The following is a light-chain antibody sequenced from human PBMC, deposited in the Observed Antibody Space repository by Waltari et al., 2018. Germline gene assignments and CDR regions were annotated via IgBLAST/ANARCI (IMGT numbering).Light chain of an antibody. Sequence: QSALTQPASVSGSPGQSITIPCTGPSSDVGRYNLVSWYQHRPGKAPQLIIYGVSKRPSGVSNRFSGSKSGNTASLTISGLRTEDEADYYCCSYAGGSAFVFGTGTKITVL. CDR3: CSYAGGSAFV. V-gene: IGLV2-23*02. CDR1: SSDVGRYNL. J-gene: IGLJ1*01. CDR2: GVS.